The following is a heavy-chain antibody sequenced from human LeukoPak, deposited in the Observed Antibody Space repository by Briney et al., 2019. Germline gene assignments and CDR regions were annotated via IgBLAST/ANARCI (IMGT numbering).Heavy chain of an antibody. CDR2: ISSNGDST. V-gene: IGHV3-64D*09. CDR3: VKPTPGTTYYFDY. CDR1: GFTFSSYA. D-gene: IGHD1-7*01. J-gene: IGHJ4*02. Sequence: GGSLRLSCSASGFTFSSYAMHWVRQAPGKGLEYVSAISSNGDSTYYADSVKGRFTISRDNSKNTLYLQMSSLRAEDTAVYYCVKPTPGTTYYFDYWGQGTLVTVSS.